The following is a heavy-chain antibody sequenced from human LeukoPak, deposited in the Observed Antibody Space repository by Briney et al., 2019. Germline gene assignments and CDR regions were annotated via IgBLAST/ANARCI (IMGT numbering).Heavy chain of an antibody. CDR1: GGTFSSYA. J-gene: IGHJ5*02. Sequence: ASVKVSCRASGGTFSSYAISWVRQAPGQGLEWMGWISAYNGNTNYAQKLQGRVTMTTDTSTSTAYMELRSLRSDDTAVYYCARDRFFSGYRYTPPFDPWGQGTLVTVSS. D-gene: IGHD3-16*02. CDR2: ISAYNGNT. V-gene: IGHV1-18*01. CDR3: ARDRFFSGYRYTPPFDP.